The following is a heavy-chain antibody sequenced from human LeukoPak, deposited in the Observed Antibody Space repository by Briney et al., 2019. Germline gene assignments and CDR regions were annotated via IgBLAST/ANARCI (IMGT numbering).Heavy chain of an antibody. CDR3: ARGMNSGYSYGCLDY. V-gene: IGHV3-21*05. D-gene: IGHD5-18*01. J-gene: IGHJ4*02. Sequence: GGSLRLSYAASGFTFSSYSMNWVRQAPGKGLEWVSYISSSNTYTNYAASVKGRFTISRDNAKNSLYLQTNSLRAEDTAVCYCARGMNSGYSYGCLDYWGQGTLVTVSS. CDR1: GFTFSSYS. CDR2: ISSSNTYT.